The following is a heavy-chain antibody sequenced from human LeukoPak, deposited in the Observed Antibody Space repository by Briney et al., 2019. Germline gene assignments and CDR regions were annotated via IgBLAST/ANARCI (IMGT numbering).Heavy chain of an antibody. D-gene: IGHD1-14*01. CDR2: ISNSDDST. V-gene: IGHV3-23*01. Sequence: GGSLRLSCAASGFAFSSYAMSWVRQAPGKGLEWVSTISNSDDSTYYADSVKGRFTISRDNSENTLYLQMNSLRAEDTAVYYCAKATGYLLWGQGTLVTVSS. CDR3: AKATGYLL. CDR1: GFAFSSYA. J-gene: IGHJ4*02.